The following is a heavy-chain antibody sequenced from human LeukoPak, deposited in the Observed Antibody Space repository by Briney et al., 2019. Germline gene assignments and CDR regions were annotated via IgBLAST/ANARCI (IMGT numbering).Heavy chain of an antibody. CDR1: GGTFSSYA. D-gene: IGHD3-3*01. CDR3: AGARITIFGVVSLFGY. J-gene: IGHJ4*02. CDR2: IIPIIGTA. V-gene: IGHV1-69*05. Sequence: GASVKVSCKASGGTFSSYAISWVRQAPGQGLEWMGRIIPIIGTANYAQKFQGRVTITTDESTSTAYMELSSLRSEDTAVYYCAGARITIFGVVSLFGYWGQGTLVTVSS.